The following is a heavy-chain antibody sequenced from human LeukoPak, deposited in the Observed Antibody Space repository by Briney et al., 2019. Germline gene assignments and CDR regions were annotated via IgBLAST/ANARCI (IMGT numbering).Heavy chain of an antibody. CDR3: GRDRHWNQGNFDY. V-gene: IGHV1-2*02. J-gene: IGHJ4*02. Sequence: ASVKVSCKAFGYTITGYYIHWVRQAPGQGLEWMGWINPNNGGTNSAQKFQGRVTMTRDTSIGTAYMELNRLTYGDTAVYYCGRDRHWNQGNFDYWGQGALVTVSS. D-gene: IGHD1-1*01. CDR1: GYTITGYY. CDR2: INPNNGGT.